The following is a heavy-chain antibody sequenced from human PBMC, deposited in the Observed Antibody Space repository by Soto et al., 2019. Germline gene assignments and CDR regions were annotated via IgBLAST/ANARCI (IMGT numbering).Heavy chain of an antibody. CDR3: ARDTLSSFAMDV. CDR1: GDTFSSYA. CDR2: IIPTFGRT. D-gene: IGHD3-10*02. Sequence: ASVKVSCKASGDTFSSYAISWVRQAPGKGLEWMGKIIPTFGRTNYAQKFQGRLTISADDSTSTAYMELSSLLSEDTAVYYCARDTLSSFAMDVWGQGPTVTV. J-gene: IGHJ6*02. V-gene: IGHV1-69*13.